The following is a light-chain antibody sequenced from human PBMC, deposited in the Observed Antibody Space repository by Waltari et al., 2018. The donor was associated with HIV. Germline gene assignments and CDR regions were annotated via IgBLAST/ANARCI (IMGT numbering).Light chain of an antibody. Sequence: DIQITQSPSSLSASVGDGVTITCRASQNVSTYLNWYQQKPGKAPKLVIYASSGLQSGLPSSVRGSGSGTDFTLTISSLQSEDFATYYCQQTHTTPHTFGQGTKLQIK. CDR1: QNVSTY. CDR2: ASS. J-gene: IGKJ2*01. V-gene: IGKV1-39*01. CDR3: QQTHTTPHT.